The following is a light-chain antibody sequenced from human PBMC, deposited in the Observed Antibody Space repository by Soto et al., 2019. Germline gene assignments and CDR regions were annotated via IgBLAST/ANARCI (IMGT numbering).Light chain of an antibody. V-gene: IGLV2-14*01. CDR2: EVS. Sequence: QSALTQPASVSGSPGQSITISCTGTSSDVGAYNFVSWYQQFLGKAPKLMIYEVSNRPSGVSDRFSGSKSGNTASLIISGLRPEDEADYYCSSQTASATVLFGGGTKVTVL. CDR1: SSDVGAYNF. J-gene: IGLJ2*01. CDR3: SSQTASATVL.